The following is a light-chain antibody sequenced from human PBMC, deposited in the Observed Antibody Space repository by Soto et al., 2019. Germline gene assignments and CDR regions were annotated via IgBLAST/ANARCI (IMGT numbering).Light chain of an antibody. CDR1: SSDVGGYNY. CDR3: SSYAASNNFYFV. V-gene: IGLV2-8*01. J-gene: IGLJ3*02. Sequence: QSVLTQPPSASGSPGPSVTISCTGTSSDVGGYNYVSWYQQYPGRAPKLMIYEVTKRPSGVPDRFSGSKSGNTASLTVAGHQAEDEADYYCSSYAASNNFYFVFGGGTKLTVL. CDR2: EVT.